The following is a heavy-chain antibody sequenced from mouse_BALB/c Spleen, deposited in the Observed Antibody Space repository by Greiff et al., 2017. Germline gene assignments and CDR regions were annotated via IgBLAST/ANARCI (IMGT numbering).Heavy chain of an antibody. CDR2: ISSGGGST. J-gene: IGHJ4*01. V-gene: IGHV5-12-1*01. D-gene: IGHD1-2*01. Sequence: EVKVVESGGGLVKPGGSLKLSCAASGFAFSSYDMSWVRQTPEKRLEWVAYISSGGGSTYYPDTVKGRFTISRDNAKNTLYLQMSSLKSEDTAMYYCAPLRRDYYAMDYWGQGTSVTVSS. CDR1: GFAFSSYD. CDR3: APLRRDYYAMDY.